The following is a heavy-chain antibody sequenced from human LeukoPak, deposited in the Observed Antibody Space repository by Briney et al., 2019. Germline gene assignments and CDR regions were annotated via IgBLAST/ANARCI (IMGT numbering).Heavy chain of an antibody. CDR3: AREEGYYGSALGY. J-gene: IGHJ4*02. Sequence: PGRSLRLSCAASGFTFSSYAMHWVRQAPGKGLEWVAVISYDGSNKYYADSVKGRFTISRDNSKNTLYLQTNSLRAEDTAVYYCAREEGYYGSALGYWGQGTLVTVSS. CDR2: ISYDGSNK. CDR1: GFTFSSYA. V-gene: IGHV3-30-3*01. D-gene: IGHD3-10*01.